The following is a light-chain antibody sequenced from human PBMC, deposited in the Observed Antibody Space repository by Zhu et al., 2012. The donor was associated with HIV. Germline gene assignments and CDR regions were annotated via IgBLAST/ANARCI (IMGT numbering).Light chain of an antibody. J-gene: IGKJ1*01. V-gene: IGKV3-20*01. CDR3: HQYDNSWT. CDR1: QSVSSNY. CDR2: GAS. Sequence: EVVLTQPPDTLSLSPGDRATLACRASQSVSSNYLIWYQQKPGQAPRPLIYGASDRASGVPDRFSGSGSGTDFTLSISRLEPEDFAVYYCHQYDNSWTFGQGTKVEIK.